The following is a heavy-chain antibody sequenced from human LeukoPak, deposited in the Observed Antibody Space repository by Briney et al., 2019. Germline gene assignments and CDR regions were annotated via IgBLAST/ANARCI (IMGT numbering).Heavy chain of an antibody. CDR2: ISYDGSNK. J-gene: IGHJ4*02. CDR1: GFTFSSYG. V-gene: IGHV3-30*18. Sequence: GRSLRLSCAASGFTFSSYGMHWVRQAPGRGLEWVAVISYDGSNKYYADSVNGRFTISRDNSKNTLYLQMNSLRAEDTAVYYCAKDRISGATFLAGTMIVVVGSLDYWGQGTLVTVSS. D-gene: IGHD3-22*01. CDR3: AKDRISGATFLAGTMIVVVGSLDY.